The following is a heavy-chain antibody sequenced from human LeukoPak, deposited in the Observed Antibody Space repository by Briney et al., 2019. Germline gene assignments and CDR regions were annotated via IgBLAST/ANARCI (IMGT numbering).Heavy chain of an antibody. CDR3: ARGGDYYDSSGYYPPFDY. CDR2: IIPIFGIA. J-gene: IGHJ4*02. V-gene: IGHV1-69*04. Sequence: ASVKVSCKASGGTFSSYAISWVRQAPGQGLEWMGRIIPIFGIASYAQKFQGRVTITADKSTSTAYMELSSLRSEDTAVYYCARGGDYYDSSGYYPPFDYWGQGTLVTVSS. D-gene: IGHD3-22*01. CDR1: GGTFSSYA.